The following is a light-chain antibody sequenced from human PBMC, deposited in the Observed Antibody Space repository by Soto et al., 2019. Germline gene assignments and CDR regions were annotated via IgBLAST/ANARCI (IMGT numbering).Light chain of an antibody. CDR3: QQASSFPLT. Sequence: ITVTQSPSSVPSTERDNVTFTCRASQPISSWLAWYQQKPGQPPNLLIYSASTLRSGVPSRFSGSESGTLFTLTITNLQPEDFATYYCQQASSFPLTFGGGAKVDI. CDR2: SAS. J-gene: IGKJ4*01. V-gene: IGKV1-12*01. CDR1: QPISSW.